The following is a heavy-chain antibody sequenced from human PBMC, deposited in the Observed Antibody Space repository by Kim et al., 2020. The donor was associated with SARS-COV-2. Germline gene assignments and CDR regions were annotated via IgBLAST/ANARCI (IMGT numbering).Heavy chain of an antibody. CDR2: ISAYNGNT. CDR3: ARDGYCSGGSCYETPHGAFDI. Sequence: ASVKVSCKASGYTFTSYGISWVRQAPGQGLEWMGWISAYNGNTNYAQKLQGRVTMTTDTSTSTAYMELSSLRSDDTAVYYCARDGYCSGGSCYETPHGAFDIWGQGTMVTVSS. D-gene: IGHD2-15*01. CDR1: GYTFTSYG. J-gene: IGHJ3*02. V-gene: IGHV1-18*04.